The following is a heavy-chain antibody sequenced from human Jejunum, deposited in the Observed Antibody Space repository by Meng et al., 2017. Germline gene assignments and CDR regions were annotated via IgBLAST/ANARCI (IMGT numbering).Heavy chain of an antibody. D-gene: IGHD4-17*01. CDR3: AKDRKPDGLWPIDY. V-gene: IGHV3-23*01. CDR2: LTTTTA. CDR1: GVTFSDYS. J-gene: IGHJ4*02. Sequence: GGSLRLSCAASGVTFSDYSLSWVRQAPGKGLEWVSSLTTTTAYYAETVKGRFTISRDNSGKTLYLQMNSLRAEDTAIYYCAKDRKPDGLWPIDYWGQGTVVTVSS.